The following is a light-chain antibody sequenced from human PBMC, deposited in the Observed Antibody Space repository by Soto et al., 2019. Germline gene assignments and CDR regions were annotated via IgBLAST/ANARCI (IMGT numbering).Light chain of an antibody. J-gene: IGKJ1*01. CDR3: QQFYRSNLT. CDR1: QSISSY. V-gene: IGKV1-39*01. Sequence: DIQMTQSPSSLSACVGDRVTITCRASQSISSYLNWYQQKPGKAPKLLIYAASSLQSGVPSRFSGSGSGTDFTANISRQQHDELAVYKWQQFYRSNLTF. CDR2: AAS.